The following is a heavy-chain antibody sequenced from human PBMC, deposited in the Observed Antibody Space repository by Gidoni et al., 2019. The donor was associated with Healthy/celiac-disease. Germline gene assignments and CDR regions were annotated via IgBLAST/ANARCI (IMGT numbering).Heavy chain of an antibody. V-gene: IGHV3-23*01. D-gene: IGHD2-21*02. CDR1: GFTFSSYA. CDR3: AKPGDIVVVTAGYFDY. Sequence: EVQLLESGGGLVQPGGSLRLSCAASGFTFSSYAMSWVRQAPGKGLEWVSAISGSGGSTYYADSVKGRFTISRDNSKNTLYLQMNSLRAEDTAVYYCAKPGDIVVVTAGYFDYWGQGTLVTVSS. CDR2: ISGSGGST. J-gene: IGHJ4*02.